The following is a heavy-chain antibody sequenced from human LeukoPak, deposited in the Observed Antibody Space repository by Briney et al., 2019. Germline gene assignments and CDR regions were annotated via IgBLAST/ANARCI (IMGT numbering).Heavy chain of an antibody. CDR3: ARAKVEGYYDSSGYPDYYFDY. Sequence: ASVKVSCKASGYTFTGYYMHWVRQAPGQGLEWMGWINSNNGGTNYAQKFQGRVTMTRDTSISTAYMELSRLRSDDTAVYYCARAKVEGYYDSSGYPDYYFDYWGQGTLVTVSS. V-gene: IGHV1-2*02. D-gene: IGHD3-22*01. J-gene: IGHJ4*02. CDR1: GYTFTGYY. CDR2: INSNNGGT.